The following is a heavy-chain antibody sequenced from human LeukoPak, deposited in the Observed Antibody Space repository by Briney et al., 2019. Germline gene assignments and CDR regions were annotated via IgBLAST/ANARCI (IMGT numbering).Heavy chain of an antibody. CDR2: PKGGGSSI. V-gene: IGHV3-74*03. D-gene: IGHD3-22*01. J-gene: IGHJ5*02. Sequence: PWGSLRLSCATSGFTFSSYWMHWVRQAPGKGLVWVSRPKGGGSSITYADSVKGRFTIYRDNAKNTLYLQMNSLSAEDTAVYFCSSDMIAWGKGTLVTVAS. CDR3: SSDMIA. CDR1: GFTFSSYW.